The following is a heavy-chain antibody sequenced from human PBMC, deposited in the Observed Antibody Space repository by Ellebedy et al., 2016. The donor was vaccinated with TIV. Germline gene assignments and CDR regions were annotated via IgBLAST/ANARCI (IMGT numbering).Heavy chain of an antibody. CDR3: ARGARGYDY. D-gene: IGHD5-12*01. CDR2: IKQDGSEK. J-gene: IGHJ4*02. V-gene: IGHV3-7*04. CDR1: GFTFSSYW. Sequence: GGSLRLXXAAPGFTFSSYWMSWVRQAPGKGLEWVANIKQDGSEKYYVDSVKGRFTISRDNAKNSLYLQMNSLRAEDTAVYYCARGARGYDYWGQGTLVTVSS.